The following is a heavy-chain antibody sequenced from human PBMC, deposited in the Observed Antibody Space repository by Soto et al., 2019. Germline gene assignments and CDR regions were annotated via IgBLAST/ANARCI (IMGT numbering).Heavy chain of an antibody. CDR3: AKVSSSWYSGFFDF. CDR2: LSDSGGST. CDR1: GFTFSSHA. D-gene: IGHD6-13*01. Sequence: GGSLRLSCAASGFTFSSHAMTWVRQAPGKGLEWVSGLSDSGGSTYYADSVKGRFTISRDNSMNTLYLQMNTLRAEDTAVYYCAKVSSSWYSGFFDFWGQGTLVTVSS. J-gene: IGHJ4*02. V-gene: IGHV3-23*01.